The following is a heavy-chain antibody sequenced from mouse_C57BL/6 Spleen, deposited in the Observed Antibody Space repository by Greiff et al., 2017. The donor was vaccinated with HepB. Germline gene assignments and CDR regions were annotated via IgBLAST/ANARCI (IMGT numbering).Heavy chain of an antibody. V-gene: IGHV1-82*01. J-gene: IGHJ2*01. D-gene: IGHD1-1*01. CDR1: GYAFSSSW. Sequence: QVQLKQSGPELVKPGASVKISCKASGYAFSSSWMNWVKQRPGKGLEWIGRIYPGDGDTNYNGKFKGKATLTADKSSSTASMQLSSLTSEDSAVYFCARSYYYGSSFYFDYWGQGTTLTVSS. CDR3: ARSYYYGSSFYFDY. CDR2: IYPGDGDT.